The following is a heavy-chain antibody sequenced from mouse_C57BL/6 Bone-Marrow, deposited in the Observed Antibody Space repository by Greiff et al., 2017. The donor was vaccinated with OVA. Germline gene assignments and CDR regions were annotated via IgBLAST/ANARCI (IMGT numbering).Heavy chain of an antibody. CDR1: GFTFSSYT. CDR2: ISGGGGNT. V-gene: IGHV5-9*01. D-gene: IGHD1-1*01. Sequence: DVQLVESGGGLVKPGGSLKLSCAASGFTFSSYTMSWVRQTPEKRLEWVATISGGGGNTYYPDSVKGRFTISRDNAKNTLYLQMSSLRSEDTALYYCARQGYYGSSGAMDYWGQGTSVTVSS. CDR3: ARQGYYGSSGAMDY. J-gene: IGHJ4*01.